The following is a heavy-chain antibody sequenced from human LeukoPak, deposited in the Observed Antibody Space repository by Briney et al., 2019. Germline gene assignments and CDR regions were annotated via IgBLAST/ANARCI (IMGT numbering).Heavy chain of an antibody. CDR2: ISGSGGST. Sequence: SGGSLRLSCAASGSTFSSYAMSWVRQAPGKGLEWVSAISGSGGSTYYADSVKGRFTISRDNSKNTLYLQMNSLRAEDTAVYYCAYHLPVGWGAFDISGQGTMVTVSS. V-gene: IGHV3-23*01. J-gene: IGHJ3*02. CDR1: GSTFSSYA. D-gene: IGHD3-16*01. CDR3: AYHLPVGWGAFDI.